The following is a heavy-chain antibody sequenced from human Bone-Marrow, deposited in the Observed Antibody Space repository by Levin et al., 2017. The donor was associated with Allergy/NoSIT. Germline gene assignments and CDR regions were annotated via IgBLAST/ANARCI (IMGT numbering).Heavy chain of an antibody. CDR3: AKGPGGYSSSWYVY. J-gene: IGHJ4*02. CDR1: GFTFDDYA. V-gene: IGHV3-9*01. Sequence: PGGSLRLSCAASGFTFDDYAMHWVRQAPGKGLEWVSGISWNSGSIGYADSVKGRFTISRDNAKNSLYLQMNSLRAEDTALYYCAKGPGGYSSSWYVYWGQGTLVTVSS. CDR2: ISWNSGSI. D-gene: IGHD6-13*01.